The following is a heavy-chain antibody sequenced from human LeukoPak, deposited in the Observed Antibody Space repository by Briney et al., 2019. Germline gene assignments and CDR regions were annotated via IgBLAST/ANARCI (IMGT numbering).Heavy chain of an antibody. CDR3: ARIVATVKGYYYYMDV. CDR2: IRYDGSEK. Sequence: PGGSLRLSCAASGFTFRDYGMHWVRQAPGKGLEWVTFIRYDGSEKYYADSVKGRFTFSRDNSKNTLYLQMNSLRPEDTAVYYCARIVATVKGYYYYMDVWGKGTTVTVSS. J-gene: IGHJ6*03. V-gene: IGHV3-30*02. CDR1: GFTFRDYG. D-gene: IGHD5-12*01.